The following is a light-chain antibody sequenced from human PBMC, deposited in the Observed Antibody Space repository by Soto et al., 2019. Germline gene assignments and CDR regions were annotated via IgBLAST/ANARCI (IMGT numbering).Light chain of an antibody. J-gene: IGKJ1*01. CDR2: GAS. CDR1: HIINSNY. Sequence: EFVLTQSPGTLSLSPGERVTLSCRRSHIINSNYLAWYQQKPGQAPRLLIYGASRRATGIPDRFSGSGSGTDFTLTISRLEPEDFAVFYCQQYGRSPWTFGQGTKVDIK. V-gene: IGKV3-20*01. CDR3: QQYGRSPWT.